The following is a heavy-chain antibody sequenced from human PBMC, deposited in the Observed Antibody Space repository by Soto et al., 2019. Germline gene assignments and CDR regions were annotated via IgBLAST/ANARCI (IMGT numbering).Heavy chain of an antibody. CDR1: GFIFSDYS. Sequence: EVGLVDSRAGRGKPGVSLRLSCVASGFIFSDYSMDWLRQAAGNGLELIASISGSNMYISAADSVRIRFTISGHNAKDSLFLQMTNLSAEDTAVYYCARDGRGSYFTLYLDFWGQGTQVTASS. CDR2: ISGSNMYI. V-gene: IGHV3-21*01. CDR3: ARDGRGSYFTLYLDF. J-gene: IGHJ4*02. D-gene: IGHD1-26*01.